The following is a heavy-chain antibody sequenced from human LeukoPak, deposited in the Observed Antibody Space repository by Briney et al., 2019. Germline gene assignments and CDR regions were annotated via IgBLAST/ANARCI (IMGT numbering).Heavy chain of an antibody. D-gene: IGHD3-22*01. Sequence: GGSLRLSXAASGFTFSYYVMSWVRQAPGKGLEWVSAISGSGSTTYYADSVKGRFTISRDNSKNTLYLQMNSLRAEDTAVYSCAKDTGLGYYDSSGFDYWGQGTLVTVSS. J-gene: IGHJ4*02. V-gene: IGHV3-23*01. CDR1: GFTFSYYV. CDR3: AKDTGLGYYDSSGFDY. CDR2: ISGSGSTT.